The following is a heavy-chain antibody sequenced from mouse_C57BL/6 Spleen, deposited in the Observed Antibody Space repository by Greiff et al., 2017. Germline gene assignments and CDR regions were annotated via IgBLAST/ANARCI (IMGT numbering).Heavy chain of an antibody. Sequence: EVQLQQSGPELVKPGASVKISCKASGYTFTDYYMHWVKQSPGKSLEWIGDINPNNGGTSYNQKFKGKATLTVDKSSSTAYLELRSLTSEDSAVYYCAIYGSSYVGYFDVWGTGTTVTVSS. D-gene: IGHD1-1*01. V-gene: IGHV1-26*01. CDR1: GYTFTDYY. J-gene: IGHJ1*03. CDR2: INPNNGGT. CDR3: AIYGSSYVGYFDV.